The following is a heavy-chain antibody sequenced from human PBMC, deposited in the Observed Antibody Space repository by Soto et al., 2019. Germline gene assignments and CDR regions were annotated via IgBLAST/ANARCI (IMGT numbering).Heavy chain of an antibody. CDR1: GFTFSDYW. V-gene: IGHV3-7*01. D-gene: IGHD2-15*01. Sequence: GGSLRLSCAASGFTFSDYWMDWVRQAPGKGLEWVANINQDGTEKHYVDSVKGRFTISRDNAKNSLYLQMSSLTAEDSAIYYCVRGGGGGLFDPWGQGTMVTVSS. CDR3: VRGGGGGLFDP. CDR2: INQDGTEK. J-gene: IGHJ5*02.